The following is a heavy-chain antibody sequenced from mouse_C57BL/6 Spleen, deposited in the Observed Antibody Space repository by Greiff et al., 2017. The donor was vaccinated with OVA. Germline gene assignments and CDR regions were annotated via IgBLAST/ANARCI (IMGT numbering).Heavy chain of an antibody. CDR2: IDPETGGT. D-gene: IGHD4-1*01. V-gene: IGHV1-15*01. Sequence: VQLQQSGAELVRPGASVTLSCKASGYTFTDYEMHWVKQTPVHGLEWIGAIDPETGGTAYNQKFKGKAILTADKSSSTAYMELRSLTSEDSAVYYCTRGETGNGYWGQGTTLTVSS. CDR1: GYTFTDYE. J-gene: IGHJ2*01. CDR3: TRGETGNGY.